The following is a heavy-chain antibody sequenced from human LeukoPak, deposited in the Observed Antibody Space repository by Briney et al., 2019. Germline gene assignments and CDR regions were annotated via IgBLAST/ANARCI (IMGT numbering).Heavy chain of an antibody. V-gene: IGHV3-48*04. CDR3: VREASSLRPFFYIDV. Sequence: PGGSLRLSCAASGFTFTSYSMNWVRQAPGKGLEWVAYISISAIVMKYADSVTGRFTISRDNAKNTVYLRMDSLRAEHTAVDYGVREASSLRPFFYIDVWGEGTTVTVSS. CDR1: GFTFTSYS. J-gene: IGHJ6*03. D-gene: IGHD5/OR15-5a*01. CDR2: ISISAIVM.